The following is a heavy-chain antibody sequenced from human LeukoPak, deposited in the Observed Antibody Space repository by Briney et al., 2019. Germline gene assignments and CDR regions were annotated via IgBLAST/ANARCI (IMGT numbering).Heavy chain of an antibody. CDR1: GGSFSGYY. CDR2: INQSGST. V-gene: IGHV4-34*01. Sequence: SETLSLTCAVYGGSFSGYYWSWIRQPPGKGLEWIGEINQSGSTNYNPSLKSRVTISVGTSKNQISLKLTSVTAADTAVYYCARRGVVPAAIGYFEYWGQGTLVTVSS. CDR3: ARRGVVPAAIGYFEY. D-gene: IGHD2-2*02. J-gene: IGHJ4*02.